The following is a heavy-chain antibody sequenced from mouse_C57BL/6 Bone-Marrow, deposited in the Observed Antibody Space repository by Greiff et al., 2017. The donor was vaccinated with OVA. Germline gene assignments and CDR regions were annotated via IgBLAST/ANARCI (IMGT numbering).Heavy chain of an antibody. CDR3: TSPYDHFDY. CDR1: GYTFTSYW. Sequence: VQLQQSGTVLARPGASVKMSCKTSGYTFTSYWMHWVKQRPGQGLEWIGAIYPGNSDTSYNQKFKGKAKLTAVTSASTAYMELSSLTNEDSAVYYCTSPYDHFDYWGQGTTLTVSS. CDR2: IYPGNSDT. V-gene: IGHV1-5*01. D-gene: IGHD2-3*01. J-gene: IGHJ2*01.